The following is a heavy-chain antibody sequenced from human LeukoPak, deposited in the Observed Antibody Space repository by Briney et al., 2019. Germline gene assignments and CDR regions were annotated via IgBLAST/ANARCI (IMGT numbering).Heavy chain of an antibody. CDR3: ARRLTQYDCFDP. V-gene: IGHV6-1*01. CDR2: TYYRSTWYN. J-gene: IGHJ5*02. Sequence: SQTLSLTCAISGDIVSSNSAAWNWIRQSPSRGLEWLGRTYYRSTWYNDYAVSVRGRITVNPDTSKNQFSLHLNSVTPEDTAVYYCARRLTQYDCFDPWGQGILVTVSS. D-gene: IGHD2-2*01. CDR1: GDIVSSNSAA.